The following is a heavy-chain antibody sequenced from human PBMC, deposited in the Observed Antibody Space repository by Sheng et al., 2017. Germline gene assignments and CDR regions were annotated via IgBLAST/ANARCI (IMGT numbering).Heavy chain of an antibody. D-gene: IGHD2-2*02. CDR2: ISAYNGNT. CDR1: GYTFTSYG. V-gene: IGHV1-18*01. Sequence: QVQLVQSGAEVKKPGASVKVSCKASGYTFTSYGISWVRQAPGQGLEWMGWISAYNGNTNYAQKLQGRVTMTTDTSTSTAYMELRSLRSDDTAVYYCARVAPSCSSTSCYTYYYYYMDVWAKGPRSPSH. CDR3: ARVAPSCSSTSCYTYYYYYMDV. J-gene: IGHJ6*03.